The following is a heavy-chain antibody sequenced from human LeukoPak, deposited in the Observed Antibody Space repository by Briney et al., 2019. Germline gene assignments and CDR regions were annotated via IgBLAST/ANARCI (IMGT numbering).Heavy chain of an antibody. J-gene: IGHJ4*02. CDR1: GYTFTSYD. V-gene: IGHV1-8*01. D-gene: IGHD3-22*01. CDR3: ARSPGSYESTGYSFDL. Sequence: ASVKVSCKASGYTFTSYDINWVRQATGQGLEWMGGMNPNSGNTDYAQKFQDRGTMTRNTSIDTAYMELNSLRAEDTAVYHCARSPGSYESTGYSFDLWGQGTLVTVSS. CDR2: MNPNSGNT.